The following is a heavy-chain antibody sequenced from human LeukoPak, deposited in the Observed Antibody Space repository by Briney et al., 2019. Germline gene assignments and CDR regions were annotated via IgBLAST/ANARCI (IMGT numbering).Heavy chain of an antibody. CDR2: IYYSGST. V-gene: IGHV4-30-4*08. CDR1: GGSISSGDYY. CDR3: ARDRDYSNNDAFDI. D-gene: IGHD4-11*01. J-gene: IGHJ3*02. Sequence: PSETLSLTCTVSGGSISSGDYYWSWIRQPPGKGLEWIGYIYYSGSTYYNPSLKSRVTISLDTSKNQFSLKLSSVTAADTAVYYCARDRDYSNNDAFDIWGQGTMVTASS.